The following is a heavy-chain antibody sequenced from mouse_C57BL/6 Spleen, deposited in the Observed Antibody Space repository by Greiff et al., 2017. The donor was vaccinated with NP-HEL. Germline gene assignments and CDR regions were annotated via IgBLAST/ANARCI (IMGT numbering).Heavy chain of an antibody. J-gene: IGHJ4*01. CDR1: GFTFSDYG. CDR3: ARTITTYYYYAMDY. V-gene: IGHV5-17*01. CDR2: ISSGSSTI. D-gene: IGHD2-4*01. Sequence: EVQRVESGGGLVKPGGSLKLSCAASGFTFSDYGMHWVRQAPEKGLEWVAYISSGSSTIYYADTVKGRFTISRDNAKNTLFLQMTSLRSEDTAMYYWARTITTYYYYAMDYWGQGTSVTVSS.